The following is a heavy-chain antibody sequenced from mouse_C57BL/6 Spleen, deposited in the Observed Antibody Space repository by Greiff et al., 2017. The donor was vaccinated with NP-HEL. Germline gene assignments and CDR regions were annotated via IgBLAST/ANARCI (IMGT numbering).Heavy chain of an antibody. D-gene: IGHD1-1*01. CDR2: IYPGDGDT. CDR1: GYAFSSSW. J-gene: IGHJ4*01. CDR3: ARSDGSSYYYAMDY. Sequence: QVQLQQSGPELVKPGASVKISCKASGYAFSSSWMNWVKQRPGKGLEWIGRIYPGDGDTNYNGKFKGKATLTADKSSSTAYMQRSSLTSEDSAVYFCARSDGSSYYYAMDYWGQGTSVTVSS. V-gene: IGHV1-82*01.